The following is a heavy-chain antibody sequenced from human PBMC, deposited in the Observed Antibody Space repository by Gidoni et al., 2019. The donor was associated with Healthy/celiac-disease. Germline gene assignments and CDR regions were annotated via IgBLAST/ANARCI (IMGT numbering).Heavy chain of an antibody. D-gene: IGHD2-15*01. CDR2: IYYSGST. CDR1: GGSIRSSSYY. V-gene: IGHV4-39*01. J-gene: IGHJ3*02. CDR3: AGYCSGGSCYREDAFDI. Sequence: QLQLQESGPGLVKPSETLSLTCTVPGGSIRSSSYYWGWIPQPPGKGLEWIGSIYYSGSTYYNPSLKSRVTISVDTSKNQFSLKLSSVTAADTAVYYCAGYCSGGSCYREDAFDIWGQGTMVTVSS.